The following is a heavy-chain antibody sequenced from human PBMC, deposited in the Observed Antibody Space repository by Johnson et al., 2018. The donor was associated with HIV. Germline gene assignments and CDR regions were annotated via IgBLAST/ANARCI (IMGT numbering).Heavy chain of an antibody. D-gene: IGHD6-19*01. CDR3: ARDRRNRQWQRLDAFDI. Sequence: VQLVESGGGVVRPGESLRLSCAASGFTFNRYGMNWVRQAPGKGLEWVSGINWNGGSTGYADSVKGRFTISRDNAKNSLHLQMNSLRAEDTAFYYCARDRRNRQWQRLDAFDIWGQGTMVIVSS. CDR2: INWNGGST. V-gene: IGHV3-20*04. J-gene: IGHJ3*02. CDR1: GFTFNRYG.